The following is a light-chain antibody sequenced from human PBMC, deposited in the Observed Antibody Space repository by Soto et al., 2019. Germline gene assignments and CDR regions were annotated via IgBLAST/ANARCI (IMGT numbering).Light chain of an antibody. CDR1: SRDIGGYDF. Sequence: QSALAQPASVSGSPGQSITISCAGSSRDIGGYDFVSWYQQHPGEVPKLIIFDVSDRPSGVSDRFSGSKSGDTASLTISGVQVEDEADYYCSSFSNSDTPYVFGTGTKVTVL. V-gene: IGLV2-14*03. J-gene: IGLJ1*01. CDR3: SSFSNSDTPYV. CDR2: DVS.